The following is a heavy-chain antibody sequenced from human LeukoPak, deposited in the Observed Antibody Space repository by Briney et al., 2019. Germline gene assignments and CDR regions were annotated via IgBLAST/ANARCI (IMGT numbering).Heavy chain of an antibody. CDR1: GFTFSSYA. J-gene: IGHJ4*02. Sequence: GGSLRLSCAASGFTFSSYAMSWVRQAPGKGLEWVSAISGSGGSTYYADSVKGRFTISRDNSKNTLYLQMNSLRAEDTAVYYCAKVGNSGWPSQGWYFDYWGQGTLVTVSS. CDR2: ISGSGGST. V-gene: IGHV3-23*01. D-gene: IGHD6-19*01. CDR3: AKVGNSGWPSQGWYFDY.